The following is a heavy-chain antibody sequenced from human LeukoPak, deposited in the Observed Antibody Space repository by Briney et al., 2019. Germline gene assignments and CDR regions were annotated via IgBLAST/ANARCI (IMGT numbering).Heavy chain of an antibody. D-gene: IGHD2-2*01. CDR3: AKEMSSSNIDH. CDR1: GFTFSSYG. J-gene: IGHJ4*02. V-gene: IGHV3-30*18. Sequence: GRSLRLSCAASGFTFSSYGMHWVRQAPGKGLEWVAVISFDGKTQYYIDSVKGRFTTSRDNSKNTLYLQMNSLRAEDTAVYYCAKEMSSSNIDHCGQGTLVTVSS. CDR2: ISFDGKTQ.